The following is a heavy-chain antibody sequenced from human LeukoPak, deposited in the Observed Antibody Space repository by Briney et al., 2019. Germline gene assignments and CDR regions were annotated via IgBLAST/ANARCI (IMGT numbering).Heavy chain of an antibody. J-gene: IGHJ3*02. Sequence: PSETLSLSCTVSGGSISSYYWSWIRQPTGRGLEWIGYIYYSGSTNYNPSLKSRVTISVDTSKNQFSLKLSSVTAADTAVYYCARAPSIGPRGAFDIWGQGTMVTVSS. V-gene: IGHV4-59*01. CDR1: GGSISSYY. D-gene: IGHD1-26*01. CDR2: IYYSGST. CDR3: ARAPSIGPRGAFDI.